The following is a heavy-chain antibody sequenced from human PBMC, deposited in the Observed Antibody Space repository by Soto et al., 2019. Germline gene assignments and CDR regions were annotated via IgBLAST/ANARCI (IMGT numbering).Heavy chain of an antibody. CDR3: ARDLGYCTNGVCYFDRSWFDP. Sequence: GASVKVSCKASGYTFTSYGISWVRQDTGQGLEWMGWISAYNGNTNYAQKLQGRVTMTTDTSTSTAYMELRSLRSDDTAVYYCARDLGYCTNGVCYFDRSWFDPWGQGTLVTVSS. D-gene: IGHD2-8*01. CDR2: ISAYNGNT. J-gene: IGHJ5*02. CDR1: GYTFTSYG. V-gene: IGHV1-18*01.